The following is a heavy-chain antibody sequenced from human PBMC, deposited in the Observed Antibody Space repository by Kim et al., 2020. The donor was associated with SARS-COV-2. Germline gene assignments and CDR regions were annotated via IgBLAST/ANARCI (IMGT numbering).Heavy chain of an antibody. Sequence: DSVKGRFTISRDNSKNTRYLQMNGLRAEDTAVYYCARGEREIRGGNWFDPWGQGTLVTVSS. CDR3: ARGEREIRGGNWFDP. J-gene: IGHJ5*02. V-gene: IGHV3-30*07. D-gene: IGHD1-1*01.